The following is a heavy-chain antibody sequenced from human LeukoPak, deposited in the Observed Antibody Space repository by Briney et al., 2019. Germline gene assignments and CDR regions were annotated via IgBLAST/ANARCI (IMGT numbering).Heavy chain of an antibody. CDR1: GFTFSSYA. CDR3: ASSSPDSGDPIWFDP. J-gene: IGHJ5*02. D-gene: IGHD4-17*01. Sequence: GGSLRLSCAASGFTFSSYAMHWVRQAPGKGLEWVAIISYDGSNKYYADSVKGRFTISRDNSKNSLYLQMNSLRAEDTAVYYCASSSPDSGDPIWFDPWGQGTLVTVYS. CDR2: ISYDGSNK. V-gene: IGHV3-30-3*01.